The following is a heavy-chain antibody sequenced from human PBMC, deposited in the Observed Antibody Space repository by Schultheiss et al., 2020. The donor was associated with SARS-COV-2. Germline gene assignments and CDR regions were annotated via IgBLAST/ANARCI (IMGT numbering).Heavy chain of an antibody. Sequence: GGSLRLSCAASGFTVSSYAMHWVRQAPGKGLEWVSIIYSDGRTYYGDSVKGRFTLSRDNSKNTLYLQMNSLRAEDTAVYYCARDQGAPYWGQGTLVTVSS. V-gene: IGHV3-53*05. J-gene: IGHJ4*02. CDR3: ARDQGAPY. CDR2: IYSDGRT. CDR1: GFTVSSYA.